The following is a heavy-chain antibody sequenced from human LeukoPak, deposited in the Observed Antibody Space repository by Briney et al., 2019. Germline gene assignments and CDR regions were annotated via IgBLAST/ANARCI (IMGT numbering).Heavy chain of an antibody. V-gene: IGHV4-30-2*01. CDR2: IYHSGST. CDR1: GASISSDY. Sequence: PSETLSLTCTVSGASISSDYWSWIRQPPGKGLEWIGYIYHSGSTYYNPSLKSRVTISVDRSKNQFSLKLSSVTAADTAVYYCARDRIGPWGQGTLVTVSS. J-gene: IGHJ5*02. CDR3: ARDRIGP. D-gene: IGHD2-15*01.